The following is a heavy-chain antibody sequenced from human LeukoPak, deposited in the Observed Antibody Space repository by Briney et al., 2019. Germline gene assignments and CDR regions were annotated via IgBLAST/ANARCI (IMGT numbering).Heavy chain of an antibody. V-gene: IGHV5-51*01. J-gene: IGHJ4*02. D-gene: IGHD3-22*01. Sequence: GESLKISCKASGYSFSTYWIAWVRQMPGKGLEWMGMIFPADSDTRYSPSFQGQVTISADKSISTAYLQWSSLKASDTATYYCARHRYDSSSFPYDYWGQGTLVTVSS. CDR2: IFPADSDT. CDR1: GYSFSTYW. CDR3: ARHRYDSSSFPYDY.